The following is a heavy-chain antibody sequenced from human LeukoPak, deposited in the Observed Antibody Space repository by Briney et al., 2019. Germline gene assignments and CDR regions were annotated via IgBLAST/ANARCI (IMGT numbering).Heavy chain of an antibody. J-gene: IGHJ4*02. CDR2: IFSNDEK. CDR3: ARMSYFWSGYYIHY. V-gene: IGHV2-26*01. D-gene: IGHD3-3*01. CDR1: GFSLSTARMG. Sequence: ESGPTLVHPTEPLTLTCTVSGFSLSTARMGVSWIRQPPAKALEWLALIFSNDEKSYSTSLKSRLTISKETYKGQVVLTMTNMDPVDTATYYCARMSYFWSGYYIHYGGQGTLVTVSA.